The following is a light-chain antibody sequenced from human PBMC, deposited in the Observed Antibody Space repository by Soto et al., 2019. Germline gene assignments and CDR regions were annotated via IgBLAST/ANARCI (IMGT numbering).Light chain of an antibody. V-gene: IGKV3-20*01. CDR1: QSVSSSY. CDR2: GAS. CDR3: QQYGNSPLT. Sequence: EIVLTQSPGTLSLSPGARATLSCRASQSVSSSYLAWYQQKPGQAPRLLIYGASISATGIPDRFSGSGSGTDFILAISRLEPEDCAVYYCQQYGNSPLTFGGGTKVEIK. J-gene: IGKJ4*01.